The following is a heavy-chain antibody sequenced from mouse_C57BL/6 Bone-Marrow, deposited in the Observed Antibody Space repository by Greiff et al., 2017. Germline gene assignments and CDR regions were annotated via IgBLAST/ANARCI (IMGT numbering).Heavy chain of an antibody. Sequence: VQLKESGGGLVKPGGSLKLSCAASGFTFSDYGMHWVRQAPEKGLEWVAYISSGSSTIYYADKVKGRFTISRDNAKNTLCLQMTSLRSEDTAMYYCARDSYFFDYWGQGTTLTVSS. D-gene: IGHD2-12*01. V-gene: IGHV5-17*01. CDR1: GFTFSDYG. J-gene: IGHJ2*01. CDR2: ISSGSSTI. CDR3: ARDSYFFDY.